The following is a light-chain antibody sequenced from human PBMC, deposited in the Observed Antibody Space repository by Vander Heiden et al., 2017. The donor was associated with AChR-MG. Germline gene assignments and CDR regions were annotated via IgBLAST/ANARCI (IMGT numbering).Light chain of an antibody. Sequence: SSELTQDPAVSVALGQTVRITCQGDNLRSYSASWYQQKAGQAPVHVIFGENNRPSGIPDRFSGSSSGNTASLTITGAQAEDEADYDGHSRDSNGDQNVFGAGTKV. CDR3: HSRDSNGDQNV. CDR1: NLRSYS. J-gene: IGLJ1*01. V-gene: IGLV3-19*01. CDR2: GEN.